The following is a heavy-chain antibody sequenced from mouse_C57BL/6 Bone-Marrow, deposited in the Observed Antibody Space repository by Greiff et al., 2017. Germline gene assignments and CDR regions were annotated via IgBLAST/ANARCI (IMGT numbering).Heavy chain of an antibody. Sequence: EVKVVESGGGLVQPGGSLKLSCAASGFTFSDYYMYWVRQTPEKRLEWVAYISNGGGSPYYPDTVKGRFTISRDNAKNTLYLQMSRLKSEDTAMYYCARHDDDDAWFAYWSQGTLVTVSA. V-gene: IGHV5-12*01. D-gene: IGHD2-4*01. CDR1: GFTFSDYY. CDR2: ISNGGGSP. J-gene: IGHJ3*01. CDR3: ARHDDDDAWFAY.